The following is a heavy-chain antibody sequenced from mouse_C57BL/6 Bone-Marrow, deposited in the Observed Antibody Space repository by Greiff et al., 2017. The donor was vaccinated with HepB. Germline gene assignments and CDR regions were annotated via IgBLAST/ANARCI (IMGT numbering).Heavy chain of an antibody. CDR1: GYTFTDYN. D-gene: IGHD1-1*01. CDR3: AREDYGSSWGFAY. CDR2: INPNNGGT. Sequence: VQLKESGPELVKPGASVKIPCKASGYTFTDYNMDWVKQSHGKSLEWIGDINPNNGGTIYNQKFKGKATLTVDKSSSTAYMELRSLTSEDTAVYYGAREDYGSSWGFAYWGQGTLVTVSA. J-gene: IGHJ3*01. V-gene: IGHV1-18*01.